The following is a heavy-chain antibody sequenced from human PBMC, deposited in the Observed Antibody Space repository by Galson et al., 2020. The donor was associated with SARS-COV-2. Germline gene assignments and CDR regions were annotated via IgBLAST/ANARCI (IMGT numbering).Heavy chain of an antibody. D-gene: IGHD2-15*01. J-gene: IGHJ4*02. V-gene: IGHV1-69*10. CDR2: IIPILGIA. CDR1: GGTFSSYA. CDR3: ARGMVAANDY. Sequence: SVQVSCKASGGTFSSYAISWVRQAPGQGLAWMGGIIPILGIANYAQKFQGRVTITADKSTSTAYMELSSLRSEDTAVYYCARGMVAANDYWGQGTLVTVSS.